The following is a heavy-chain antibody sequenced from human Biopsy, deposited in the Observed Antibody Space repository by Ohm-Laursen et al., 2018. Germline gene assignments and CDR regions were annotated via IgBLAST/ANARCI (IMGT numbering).Heavy chain of an antibody. CDR2: IGNTGAT. Sequence: SLRLSCAASGFTFRKYAMSWVRQAPGKGLELVPTIGNTGATFYADSVKGRFIISRDTSKNTVYLQMNSLRVEDTAVYYCVKGTQLLEDWGQGTQVTVSS. CDR3: VKGTQLLED. J-gene: IGHJ4*02. D-gene: IGHD3-10*01. CDR1: GFTFRKYA. V-gene: IGHV3-23*01.